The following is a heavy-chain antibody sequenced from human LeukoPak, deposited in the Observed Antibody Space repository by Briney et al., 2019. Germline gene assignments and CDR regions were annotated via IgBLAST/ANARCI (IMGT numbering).Heavy chain of an antibody. V-gene: IGHV4-34*01. CDR2: INHSGST. J-gene: IGHJ6*03. CDR3: ARTTYCSGGSCYVYYYYYMDV. CDR1: GGSFSGYY. D-gene: IGHD2-15*01. Sequence: PSETLSLTCAVYGGSFSGYYWSWIRQPPGKGLEWIGEINHSGSTNYNPSLKSRVTISVDTSKNQFSLKLSSVTAADTAVYYCARTTYCSGGSCYVYYYYYMDVWGKGTTVTISS.